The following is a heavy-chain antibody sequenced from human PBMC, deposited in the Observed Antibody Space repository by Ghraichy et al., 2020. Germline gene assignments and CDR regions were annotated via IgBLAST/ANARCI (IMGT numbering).Heavy chain of an antibody. V-gene: IGHV1-2*02. CDR2: INPDSGGT. CDR1: GYRFKDYY. D-gene: IGHD7-27*01. Sequence: ASVKVSCKASGYRFKDYYIHWVRQAPGQGLEWMGWINPDSGGTSYPQIFQGRVSMTRDTSSSTVYMQLSSLKSDDTAVYFCARILTGTSGFDYRGQGTLVTVSS. CDR3: ARILTGTSGFDY. J-gene: IGHJ4*02.